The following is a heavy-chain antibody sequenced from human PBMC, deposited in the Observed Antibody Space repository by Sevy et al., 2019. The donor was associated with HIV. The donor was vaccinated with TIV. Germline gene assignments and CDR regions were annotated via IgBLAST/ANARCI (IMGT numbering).Heavy chain of an antibody. D-gene: IGHD3-10*01. CDR3: ARVTVRGEGFDP. CDR2: INSDGSST. CDR1: GFTFSSYW. Sequence: GGSLRLSCAASGFTFSSYWMHWDRQAPGKGLVWVSRINSDGSSTSYADSVKGRFTISRDNAKNTLYLQMNSLRAEDTAVYYCARVTVRGEGFDPWGQGTLVTVSS. V-gene: IGHV3-74*01. J-gene: IGHJ5*02.